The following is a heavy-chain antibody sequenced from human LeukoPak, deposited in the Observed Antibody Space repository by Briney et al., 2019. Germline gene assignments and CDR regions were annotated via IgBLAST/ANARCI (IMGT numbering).Heavy chain of an antibody. Sequence: ASVKVSCKASGGTFSSYAISWVRQAPGQGLEWMGRIIPILGIANYAQKFQGRVTITADKSTSTAYMELSSLRSEDTAVYYCARVEYSGYDSYYFDYWGQGTPVTVSS. CDR2: IIPILGIA. V-gene: IGHV1-69*04. CDR3: ARVEYSGYDSYYFDY. CDR1: GGTFSSYA. D-gene: IGHD5-12*01. J-gene: IGHJ4*02.